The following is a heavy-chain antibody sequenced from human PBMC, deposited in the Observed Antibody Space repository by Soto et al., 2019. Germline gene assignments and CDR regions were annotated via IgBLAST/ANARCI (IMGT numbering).Heavy chain of an antibody. J-gene: IGHJ5*02. CDR2: ISDSGGSR. D-gene: IGHD2-2*01. CDR1: GFTFSWYS. V-gene: IGHV3-23*04. CDR3: AKKCQGTSCWFDP. Sequence: EVQLVESGGGLVKPGGSLRLSCAASGFTFSWYSMNWVRQAPGKGLEWVSVISDSGGSRYYADSVKGRFTISRDNSKNTLILQMNSLRAEDTAVYYCAKKCQGTSCWFDPWGQGTLVTVSS.